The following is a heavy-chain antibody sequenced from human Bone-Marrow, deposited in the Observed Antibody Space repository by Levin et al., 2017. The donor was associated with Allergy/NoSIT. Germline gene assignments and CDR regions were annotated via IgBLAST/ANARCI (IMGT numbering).Heavy chain of an antibody. CDR2: ISYDGSNK. V-gene: IGHV3-30*18. Sequence: GGSLRLSCAASGFTFSSYGMHWVRQAPGKGLEWVAVISYDGSNKYYADSVKGRFTISRDNSKNTLYLQMNSLRAEDTAVYYCAKGRAVTTFHDAFDIWGQGTMVTVSS. J-gene: IGHJ3*02. CDR1: GFTFSSYG. CDR3: AKGRAVTTFHDAFDI. D-gene: IGHD4-17*01.